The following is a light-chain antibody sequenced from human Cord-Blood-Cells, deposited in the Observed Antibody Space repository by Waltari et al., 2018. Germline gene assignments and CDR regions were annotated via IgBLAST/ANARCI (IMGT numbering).Light chain of an antibody. J-gene: IGLJ3*02. CDR2: EGS. CDR3: CSYVGSSTWV. Sequence: QSALTQPASVSGSPGQSITISCTGTSSDVGSYNLVSWYQQHPGKAPKLMIYEGSKRPAGVSNRFPGSKSGNTASLTISGLQAEDEADYYCCSYVGSSTWVFGGGTKLTVL. CDR1: SSDVGSYNL. V-gene: IGLV2-23*01.